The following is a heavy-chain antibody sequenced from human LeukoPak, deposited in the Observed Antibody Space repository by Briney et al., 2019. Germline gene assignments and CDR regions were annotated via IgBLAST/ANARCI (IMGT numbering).Heavy chain of an antibody. J-gene: IGHJ6*04. Sequence: GGSLRLSCAASGFIFSSYWMSWVRQAPGKGLEWVANIKEDGSEKYYVDSVKGRFTISRDNAKNSLYLQTNSLRAEDTAVYYCARRALRYCSSTSCPAQYYGVNVWGKGTTVTVSS. V-gene: IGHV3-7*03. D-gene: IGHD2-2*01. CDR1: GFIFSSYW. CDR2: IKEDGSEK. CDR3: ARRALRYCSSTSCPAQYYGVNV.